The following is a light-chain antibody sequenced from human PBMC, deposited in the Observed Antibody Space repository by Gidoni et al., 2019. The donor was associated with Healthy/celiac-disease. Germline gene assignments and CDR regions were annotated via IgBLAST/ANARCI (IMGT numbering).Light chain of an antibody. Sequence: SYELIQPPSVSVSPGQTASITCSGDKLGDKYVCWYQQKPGQSPVLVIFQDAKRPSGIPERFSGSNSGNTATLTISGTQAMDEADYYCQAWDSSTYVVFGGGTKLTVL. CDR3: QAWDSSTYVV. J-gene: IGLJ2*01. CDR1: KLGDKY. CDR2: QDA. V-gene: IGLV3-1*01.